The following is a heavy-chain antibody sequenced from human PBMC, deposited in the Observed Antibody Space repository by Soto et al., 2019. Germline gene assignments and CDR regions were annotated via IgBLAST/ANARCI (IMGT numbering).Heavy chain of an antibody. CDR1: GGTFSSYA. J-gene: IGHJ3*02. D-gene: IGHD5-18*01. Sequence: SVQVSCKASGGTFSSYAISWVRQAPGQGLEWLGGIIPIFGTANYAQRFQGRVTITADESTSTAYMELSSLRSEGTAVYYCARDVDTARAGAFDIWGQGTMVTVSS. CDR2: IIPIFGTA. CDR3: ARDVDTARAGAFDI. V-gene: IGHV1-69*13.